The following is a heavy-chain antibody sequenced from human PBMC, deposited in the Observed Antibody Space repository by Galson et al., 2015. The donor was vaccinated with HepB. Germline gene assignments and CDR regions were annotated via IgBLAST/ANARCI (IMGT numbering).Heavy chain of an antibody. Sequence: SVKVSCKASGGTFSSYAISWVRQAPGQGLEWMGGIIPIFGTANYAQKFQGRVTITADESTSTAYMELSSLRSEDTAVYYCARGDLHSSSWSGNLDPFDYWGQGTLVTVSS. CDR2: IIPIFGTA. CDR3: ARGDLHSSSWSGNLDPFDY. D-gene: IGHD6-13*01. V-gene: IGHV1-69*13. CDR1: GGTFSSYA. J-gene: IGHJ4*02.